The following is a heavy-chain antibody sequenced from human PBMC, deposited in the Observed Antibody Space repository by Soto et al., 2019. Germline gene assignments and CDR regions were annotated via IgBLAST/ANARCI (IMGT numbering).Heavy chain of an antibody. Sequence: PGGSLRLSCAASTLTVSLYGIQWVRLAPGKGLDWVAFISNDGGTQYYADSVKGRFSISRDNSMNTVDLHMNSLRAEDTAIYYCARDIWSGNYKWFDSWGQGXLVTVYS. CDR3: ARDIWSGNYKWFDS. D-gene: IGHD3-3*01. CDR1: TLTVSLYG. CDR2: ISNDGGTQ. V-gene: IGHV3-30*03. J-gene: IGHJ5*01.